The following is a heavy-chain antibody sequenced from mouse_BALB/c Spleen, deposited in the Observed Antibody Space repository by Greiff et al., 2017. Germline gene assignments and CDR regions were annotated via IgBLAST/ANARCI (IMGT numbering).Heavy chain of an antibody. CDR1: GYSITSGYY. D-gene: IGHD2-1*01. Sequence: DVQLQESGPGLVKPSQSLSLTCSVTGYSITSGYYWNWIRQFPGNKLEWMGYISYDGSNNYNPSLKNRISITRDTSKNQFFLKLNSVTTEDTATYYCAYGKGTYYYAMDYWGQGTSVTVSS. J-gene: IGHJ4*01. CDR2: ISYDGSN. CDR3: AYGKGTYYYAMDY. V-gene: IGHV3-6*02.